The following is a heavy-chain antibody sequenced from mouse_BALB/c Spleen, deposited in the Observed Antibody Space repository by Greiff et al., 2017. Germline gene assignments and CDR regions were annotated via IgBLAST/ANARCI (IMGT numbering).Heavy chain of an antibody. D-gene: IGHD1-1*01. V-gene: IGHV3-6*02. J-gene: IGHJ4*01. CDR3: ASYGRSYAMDY. Sequence: EVKLMESGPGLVKPSQSLSLTCSVTGYSITSGYYWNWIRQFPGNKLEWMGYISYDGSNNYNPSLKNRISITRDTSKNQFFLKLNSVTTEDTATYYCASYGRSYAMDYWGQGTSVTVSA. CDR2: ISYDGSN. CDR1: GYSITSGYY.